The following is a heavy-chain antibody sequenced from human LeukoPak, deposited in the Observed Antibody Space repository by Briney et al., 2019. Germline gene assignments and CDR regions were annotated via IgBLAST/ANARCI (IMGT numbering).Heavy chain of an antibody. CDR1: GYTFTSYY. CDR2: INPSGGST. CDR3: AREVYYYDSSGYPNFDY. D-gene: IGHD3-22*01. Sequence: ASVKVSCKASGYTFTSYYMHWVRQAPGQGLEWMGIINPSGGSTSYAQKFQGRVTMTRDTSTSTVYMELSSLRSEDTAVYYCAREVYYYDSSGYPNFDYWGQGTLSPSPQ. V-gene: IGHV1-46*01. J-gene: IGHJ4*02.